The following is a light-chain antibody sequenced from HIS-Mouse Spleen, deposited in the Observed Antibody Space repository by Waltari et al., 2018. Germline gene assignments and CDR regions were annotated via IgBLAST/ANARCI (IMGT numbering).Light chain of an antibody. CDR2: AAS. V-gene: IGKV1-17*01. J-gene: IGKJ2*01. Sequence: DIQMTQSPSSLSAVGDRVTITCRASQGIRNDLGWYQQKPGKAPKRLIYAASSLQSVVPSRFSGSGSGTEFTLTISSLQPEDFATYYCLQHNSYPYTFGQGTKLEIK. CDR3: LQHNSYPYT. CDR1: QGIRND.